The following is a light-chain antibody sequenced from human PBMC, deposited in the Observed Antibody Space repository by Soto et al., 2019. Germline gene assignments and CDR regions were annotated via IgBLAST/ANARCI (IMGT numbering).Light chain of an antibody. Sequence: DNQLTQSPSSISASVGDRVTITCRASQAVNSWLAWFQQKPGMAPKLVIYDVSSLQSGVPSRFSGSGSGTEFTLTISSLQPEEFAPYYCQQSNNHPISFGQGTRLEIK. J-gene: IGKJ5*01. V-gene: IGKV1-12*01. CDR2: DVS. CDR1: QAVNSW. CDR3: QQSNNHPIS.